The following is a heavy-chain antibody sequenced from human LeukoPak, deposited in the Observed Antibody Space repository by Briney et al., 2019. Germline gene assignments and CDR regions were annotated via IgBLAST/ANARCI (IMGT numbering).Heavy chain of an antibody. V-gene: IGHV3-23*01. CDR1: GFTFSSYA. Sequence: PGESLRLSCAASGFTFSSYAMSWVRQAPGKGLEWVSAISGSGGSTYYADSVKGRFTISRDNSKNTLYLQMNSLRAEDTAVYYCAKDTTSSKAHDYWGQGTLVTVSS. D-gene: IGHD2-2*01. CDR2: ISGSGGST. CDR3: AKDTTSSKAHDY. J-gene: IGHJ4*02.